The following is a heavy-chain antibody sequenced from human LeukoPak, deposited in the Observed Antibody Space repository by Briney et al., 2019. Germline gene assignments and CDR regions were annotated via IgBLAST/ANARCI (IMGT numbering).Heavy chain of an antibody. D-gene: IGHD2-2*01. Sequence: GESLKISCKGSGYSFTSYWIGWVRQMPGKGLEWMGIIYPGDSDTRYSPSFQGQVTISADKSISTAYLQWSSPKASDTAMYYCARRGGYCSSTSCYYFDYWGQGTLVTVSS. V-gene: IGHV5-51*01. CDR2: IYPGDSDT. CDR3: ARRGGYCSSTSCYYFDY. CDR1: GYSFTSYW. J-gene: IGHJ4*02.